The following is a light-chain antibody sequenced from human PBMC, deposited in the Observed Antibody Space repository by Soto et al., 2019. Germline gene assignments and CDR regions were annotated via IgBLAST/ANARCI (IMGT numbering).Light chain of an antibody. CDR1: QNVDSNY. CDR2: AAS. Sequence: EIVLPKTTGTLSLSPGERATLSCRASQNVDSNYLAWYQQKPGQAPRIIIFAASGRATGIPDRFSGSGSGTDFTLTISRLEPEDFAVYYCQQYGYLSWTFGQGTKV. J-gene: IGKJ1*01. CDR3: QQYGYLSWT. V-gene: IGKV3-20*01.